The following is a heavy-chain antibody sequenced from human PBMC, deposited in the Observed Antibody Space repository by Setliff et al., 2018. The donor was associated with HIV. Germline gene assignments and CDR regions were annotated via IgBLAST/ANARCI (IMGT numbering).Heavy chain of an antibody. CDR3: AKPRRYNTYYFDH. J-gene: IGHJ4*02. CDR2: IKQGGSEA. D-gene: IGHD3-3*01. V-gene: IGHV3-7*03. Sequence: GGSLRLSCSASGFTLSNYWMSWVRQAPGKGLEWVANIKQGGSEASSVGSMKGRFTVSRDNSKSTLYLQMNSLNTGDTAVYYCAKPRRYNTYYFDHWGQGTLVTVSS. CDR1: GFTLSNYW.